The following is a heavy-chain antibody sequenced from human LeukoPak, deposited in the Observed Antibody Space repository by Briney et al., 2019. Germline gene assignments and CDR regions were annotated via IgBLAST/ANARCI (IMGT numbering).Heavy chain of an antibody. V-gene: IGHV3-30*03. CDR1: GFTFSSYW. CDR3: ARELTSVGGPISY. Sequence: HPGGSLRLSCAASGFTFSSYWMTWVRQTPGKGLEWVAVISYDGSNKYYADSVKGRFTISRDNSKNTLYLQMNSLRAEDTAVYYCARELTSVGGPISYWGQGTLVTVSS. D-gene: IGHD1-26*01. CDR2: ISYDGSNK. J-gene: IGHJ4*02.